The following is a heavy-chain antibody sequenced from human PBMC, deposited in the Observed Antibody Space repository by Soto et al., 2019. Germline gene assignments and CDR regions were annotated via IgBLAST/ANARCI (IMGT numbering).Heavy chain of an antibody. D-gene: IGHD6-19*01. V-gene: IGHV3-23*01. CDR3: AKGVPGIAVAGTGYFQH. CDR1: GFTFSSYA. CDR2: ISGSGGIT. J-gene: IGHJ1*01. Sequence: PGGSLRLSCAASGFTFSSYAMSWVRQAPGKGLEWVSAISGSGGITYYADSVKGRFTISRDNSKNTLYLQMNSLRAEDTAVYYCAKGVPGIAVAGTGYFQHWGQGTLVTVS.